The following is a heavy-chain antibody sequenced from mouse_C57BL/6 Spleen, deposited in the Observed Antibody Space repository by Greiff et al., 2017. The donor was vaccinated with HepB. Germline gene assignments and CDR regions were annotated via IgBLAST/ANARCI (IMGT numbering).Heavy chain of an antibody. Sequence: QVQLQQPGAELVKPGASVKLSCKASGYTFTSYWMHWVKQRPGQGLEWIGMIHPNSGSTNYNEKFKSKATLTVDKSSSTAYMQLSSLTSEDSAVYYCTREDYYGSSDWYFDVWGTGTTVTVSS. J-gene: IGHJ1*03. V-gene: IGHV1-64*01. D-gene: IGHD1-1*01. CDR3: TREDYYGSSDWYFDV. CDR2: IHPNSGST. CDR1: GYTFTSYW.